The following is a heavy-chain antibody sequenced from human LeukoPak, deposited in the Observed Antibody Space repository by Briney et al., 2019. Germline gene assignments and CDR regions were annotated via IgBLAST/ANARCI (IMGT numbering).Heavy chain of an antibody. CDR2: ISGSGGGT. Sequence: GGSLRLSCAASGFTFSNAWMSWVRQAPGKGLEWVSSISGSGGGTDYAGSVKGRFTISRDNSKNTLYLQMNSLRAEDTAVYYCAETGITVYYFDYWGQGTLVTVSS. CDR1: GFTFSNAW. D-gene: IGHD1-1*01. J-gene: IGHJ4*02. V-gene: IGHV3-23*01. CDR3: AETGITVYYFDY.